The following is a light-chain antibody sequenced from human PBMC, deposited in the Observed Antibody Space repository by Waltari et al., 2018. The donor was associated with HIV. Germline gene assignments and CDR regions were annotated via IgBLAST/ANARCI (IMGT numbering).Light chain of an antibody. V-gene: IGLV1-44*01. CDR3: AARDDSLHGVV. Sequence: QSVLTQPPSAPATPGQRVTISSSRRSSNVRSTNIHWYQQLPGEAPKLLIYVNNQRPSGVPDRFSGSKSGTSASLAISGLQSEDEADYYCAARDDSLHGVVFGGGTKVTVL. CDR1: SSNVRSTN. CDR2: VNN. J-gene: IGLJ3*02.